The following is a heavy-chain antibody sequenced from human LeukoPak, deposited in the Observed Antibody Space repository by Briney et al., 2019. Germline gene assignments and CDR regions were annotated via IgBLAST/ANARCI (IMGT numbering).Heavy chain of an antibody. D-gene: IGHD6-19*01. Sequence: PGESLKISCKGSGYSFSSYWIAWVRQMPGKGLEWMGISYLGDSDTRYSPSFQGQVTISADKSISTAYPQWSSLKASGTAMYYCARRRAVAGTYYFDYWGQGTLVTVSS. V-gene: IGHV5-51*01. J-gene: IGHJ4*02. CDR3: ARRRAVAGTYYFDY. CDR1: GYSFSSYW. CDR2: SYLGDSDT.